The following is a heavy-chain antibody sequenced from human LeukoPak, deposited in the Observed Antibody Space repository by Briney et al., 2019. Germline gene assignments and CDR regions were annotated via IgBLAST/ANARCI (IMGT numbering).Heavy chain of an antibody. V-gene: IGHV4-4*07. CDR1: GGSISSYY. D-gene: IGHD3-22*01. CDR3: ARGVLEYYDSSGYYYYFDY. J-gene: IGHJ4*02. CDR2: IYTSGST. Sequence: SETLSLTCTVSGGSISSYYWSWIRQPAGKGLEWIGRIYTSGSTNYNPSLKSRVTISVDKSKNQFSLKLSSVTAADTAVYYCARGVLEYYDSSGYYYYFDYWGQGTLVTVSS.